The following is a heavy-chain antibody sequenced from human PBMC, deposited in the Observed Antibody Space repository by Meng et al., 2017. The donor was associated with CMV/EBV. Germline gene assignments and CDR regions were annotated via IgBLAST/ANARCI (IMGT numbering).Heavy chain of an antibody. CDR2: FDPEDGET. J-gene: IGHJ6*02. CDR1: GYTLTELS. V-gene: IGHV1-24*01. Sequence: ASVKVSCKVSGYTLTELSMHWVRQAPGKGLEWMGGFDPEDGETIYAQKFQGRVTMTEDSSTDTAYMELSSLRSEDTAVYYCATATGYYYGMDVWGQGTTVTVSS. CDR3: ATATGYYYGMDV.